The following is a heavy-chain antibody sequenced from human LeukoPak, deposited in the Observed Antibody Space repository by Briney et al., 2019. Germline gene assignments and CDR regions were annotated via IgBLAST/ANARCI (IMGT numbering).Heavy chain of an antibody. J-gene: IGHJ5*02. CDR2: IFSSGST. D-gene: IGHD1-7*01. V-gene: IGHV4-31*03. CDR1: GGPISRGAYY. CDR3: AREAWAGTLSGWFDP. Sequence: SETLSLTCSVSGGPISRGAYYWSWVRQSPGKGLEWIGYIFSSGSTSYNPSLRRRVTVSFDTSKNQFFLNLNSVTAADSAVYYCAREAWAGTLSGWFDPWGQGTLVTVSS.